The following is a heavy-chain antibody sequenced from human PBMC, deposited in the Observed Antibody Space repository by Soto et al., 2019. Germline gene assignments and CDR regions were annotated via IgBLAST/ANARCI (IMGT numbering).Heavy chain of an antibody. CDR1: GFTFSSYA. CDR2: ISYDGSNK. Sequence: QVQLVESGGGVVQPGRSLRLSCAASGFTFSSYAMHWVRQAPGKGLEWVAVISYDGSNKYYADSVKGRFTISRDNSKNTLYLQMNSLRAEDTAVYYGASWEYPNSYNWFDPWGQGTLVTVSS. V-gene: IGHV3-30-3*01. D-gene: IGHD1-26*01. CDR3: ASWEYPNSYNWFDP. J-gene: IGHJ5*02.